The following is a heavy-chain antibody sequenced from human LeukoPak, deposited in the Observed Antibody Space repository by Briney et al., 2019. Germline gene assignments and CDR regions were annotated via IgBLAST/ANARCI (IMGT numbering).Heavy chain of an antibody. Sequence: PSETLSLTCTVSGGSFSSSSPYWGWIRQPPGKGLEWIGNMYYSGSTYHNPSLKSRVTIFVDTSKNQFSLKLSSVTAADTAVYYCATFGGVYYFDYWGQGTLVTVSS. CDR3: ATFGGVYYFDY. D-gene: IGHD3-16*01. V-gene: IGHV4-39*01. J-gene: IGHJ4*02. CDR1: GGSFSSSSPY. CDR2: MYYSGST.